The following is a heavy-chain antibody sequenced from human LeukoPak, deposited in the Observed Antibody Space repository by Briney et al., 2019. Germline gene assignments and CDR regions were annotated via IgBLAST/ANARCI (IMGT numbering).Heavy chain of an antibody. CDR3: ARELTTPGIAVAGDFDY. CDR1: GGSFSGYY. J-gene: IGHJ4*02. V-gene: IGHV4-34*01. CDR2: INHSGST. Sequence: SETLSLTCAVYGGSFSGYYWSWIRQPPGKGPEWIGEINHSGSTNYNPSLKSRVTTSVDTSKNQFSLKLSSVTAADTAVYYCARELTTPGIAVAGDFDYWGQGTLVTVSS. D-gene: IGHD6-19*01.